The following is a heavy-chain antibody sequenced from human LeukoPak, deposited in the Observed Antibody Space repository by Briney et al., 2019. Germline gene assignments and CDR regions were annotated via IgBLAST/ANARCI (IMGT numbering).Heavy chain of an antibody. V-gene: IGHV4-59*08. J-gene: IGHJ5*02. CDR3: ARQYYDSSGYLDWSDP. Sequence: SETLSLTCTVSGGSISSYYWSWIRQPPGKGLEWIGYIYYSGSINYNPSLKSRVTISVDTSMNQFSLKLSSVTAADTAVYYCARQYYDSSGYLDWSDPWGQGTLVTVSS. CDR2: IYYSGSI. D-gene: IGHD3-22*01. CDR1: GGSISSYY.